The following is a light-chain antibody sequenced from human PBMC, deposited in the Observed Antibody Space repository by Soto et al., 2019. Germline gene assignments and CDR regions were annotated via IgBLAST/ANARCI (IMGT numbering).Light chain of an antibody. CDR2: GNT. J-gene: IGLJ1*01. V-gene: IGLV1-40*01. CDR1: SSNIGADYD. Sequence: QSVLTQPATGAGPPGQSVTITCTGSSSNIGADYDVHWYQQLPGAAPKLLIYGNTNRPSGVPDRFSGSKSGTSGSLAITGLQAEDESDYYCQSYDTSLSGSYVFGTRTKV. CDR3: QSYDTSLSGSYV.